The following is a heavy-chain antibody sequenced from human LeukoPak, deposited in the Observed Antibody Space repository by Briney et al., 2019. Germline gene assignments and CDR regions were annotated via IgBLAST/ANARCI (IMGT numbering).Heavy chain of an antibody. CDR3: ARDPRLRLKRSGWFDP. D-gene: IGHD4-17*01. Sequence: QAGGSLRLSCAASGFTFSSYGMSWVRQAPGKGLEWVSAISGSGGSTYYADSVKGRFTISRDNSKNTLYLQMNSLRAEDTAVYYCARDPRLRLKRSGWFDPWGQGTLVTVSS. J-gene: IGHJ5*02. CDR2: ISGSGGST. V-gene: IGHV3-23*01. CDR1: GFTFSSYG.